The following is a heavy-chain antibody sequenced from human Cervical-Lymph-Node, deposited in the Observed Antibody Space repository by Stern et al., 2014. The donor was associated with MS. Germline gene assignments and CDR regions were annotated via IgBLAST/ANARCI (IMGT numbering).Heavy chain of an antibody. CDR2: INSDGKTT. CDR3: AREGEMVVNSDW. D-gene: IGHD2-15*01. CDR1: GFTFSTYW. Sequence: EDQLVESGGGLVQPGGSLRLSCAASGFTFSTYWMHWVRPVPGKGLVWISRINSDGKTTTDADSVKGRFTVSRDNAKNTLYLQMNNLRAEDTAVYYCAREGEMVVNSDWWGQGTLVTVSS. V-gene: IGHV3-74*03. J-gene: IGHJ4*02.